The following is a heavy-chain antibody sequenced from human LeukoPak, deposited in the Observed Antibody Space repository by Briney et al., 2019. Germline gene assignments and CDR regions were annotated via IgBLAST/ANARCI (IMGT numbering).Heavy chain of an antibody. CDR1: GFPFSSYW. V-gene: IGHV3-7*04. CDR3: TRVGYIDEGIDY. D-gene: IGHD5-24*01. CDR2: IKQDGSKK. Sequence: GGSLRLSCVASGFPFSSYWMTWVRQAPGKGLEWVANIKQDGSKKSYVDSVKGRFTISRDNAKISLYLQMNSLRAEDTAIYYCTRVGYIDEGIDYWGQGTLVTVSS. J-gene: IGHJ4*02.